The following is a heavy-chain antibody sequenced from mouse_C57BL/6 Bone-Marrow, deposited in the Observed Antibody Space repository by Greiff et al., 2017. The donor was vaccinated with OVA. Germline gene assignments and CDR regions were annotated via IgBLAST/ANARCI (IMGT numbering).Heavy chain of an antibody. V-gene: IGHV3-6*01. D-gene: IGHD2-1*01. CDR2: ISYDGSN. J-gene: IGHJ3*01. CDR1: GYSITSGYY. CDR3: ARGGNYVFAY. Sequence: EVQLQQSGPGLVKPSQSLSLTCSVTGYSITSGYYWNWIRQFPGNKLEWMGYISYDGSNNYNPSLKNRISITRDTSQNQFFLKLNSVTTEDTATYYCARGGNYVFAYWGQGPLVTVSA.